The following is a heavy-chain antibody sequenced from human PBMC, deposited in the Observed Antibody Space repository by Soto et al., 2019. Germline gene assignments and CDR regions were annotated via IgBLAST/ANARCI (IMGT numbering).Heavy chain of an antibody. CDR2: VGGSGDST. Sequence: EVQLLDSGGGLVQPGGSLRLSCAASGFTFSNYAMSWVRQAPGKGLEWDSGVGGSGDSTYYADSVKGRFTISRDNSKDTLNLQKNRLRAEDTAVYYCAKSPLGYSSGGSCYPPHYFDYWGQGTLVTGSS. J-gene: IGHJ4*02. V-gene: IGHV3-23*01. D-gene: IGHD2-15*01. CDR3: AKSPLGYSSGGSCYPPHYFDY. CDR1: GFTFSNYA.